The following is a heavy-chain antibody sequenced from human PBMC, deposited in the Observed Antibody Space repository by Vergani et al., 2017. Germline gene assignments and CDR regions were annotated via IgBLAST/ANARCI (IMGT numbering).Heavy chain of an antibody. D-gene: IGHD4-17*01. CDR2: IIPILGIA. CDR3: AGXSLDYGDYEPPLYYYYYGMDV. J-gene: IGHJ6*02. CDR1: GGTFSSYA. V-gene: IGHV1-69*04. Sequence: QVQLVQSGAEVKKPGSSVKVSCKASGGTFSSYAISWVRQAPGQGREWMGRIIPILGIANYAQKLQGRVTITADKSTSTAYMEVSSLRSEDTAVYYCAGXSLDYGDYEPPLYYYYYGMDVWGQGTTVTVSS.